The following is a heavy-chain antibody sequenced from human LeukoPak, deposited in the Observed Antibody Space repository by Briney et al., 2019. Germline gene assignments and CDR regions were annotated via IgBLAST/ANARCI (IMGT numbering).Heavy chain of an antibody. Sequence: SQTLSLTSTVSGGSISSGDSYWSWIRQPPGKGLEWIGYIYYTGITYYNPSLKSRLTISLDTSKNQFSLKLSSVTAAVTAVYYCARDHPRQALNAWGQGTLVTVSS. J-gene: IGHJ5*02. CDR1: GGSISSGDSY. V-gene: IGHV4-30-4*01. CDR2: IYYTGIT. CDR3: ARDHPRQALNA.